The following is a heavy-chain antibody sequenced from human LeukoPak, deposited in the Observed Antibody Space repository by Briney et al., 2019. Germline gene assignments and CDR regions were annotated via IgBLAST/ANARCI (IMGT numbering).Heavy chain of an antibody. Sequence: GGSLRLSCAASGFTFDDYAMHWVRQAPGKGLEWVSLISGDGGSTYYADSVKGRFPISRDNSENTLYLQMNSLRADDTAVYYCAKQRSSYYDSSDYWGQGTLVTVSS. V-gene: IGHV3-43*02. CDR1: GFTFDDYA. D-gene: IGHD3-22*01. CDR3: AKQRSSYYDSSDY. J-gene: IGHJ4*02. CDR2: ISGDGGST.